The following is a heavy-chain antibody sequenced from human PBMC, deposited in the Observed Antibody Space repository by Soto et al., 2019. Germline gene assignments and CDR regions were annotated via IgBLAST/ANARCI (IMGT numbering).Heavy chain of an antibody. CDR3: AKLPPRVVATIDRHP. CDR2: ISAFGGST. J-gene: IGHJ5*02. Sequence: QPGGSLRLSCAASGFTFSSYAMSWVRQAPGKGLEWVSGISAFGGSTYYADSVKGRFTISRDNSKNTLYLQMNSLRAEDTAVYYCAKLPPRVVATIDRHPWGQGTLVTVSS. D-gene: IGHD5-12*01. V-gene: IGHV3-23*01. CDR1: GFTFSSYA.